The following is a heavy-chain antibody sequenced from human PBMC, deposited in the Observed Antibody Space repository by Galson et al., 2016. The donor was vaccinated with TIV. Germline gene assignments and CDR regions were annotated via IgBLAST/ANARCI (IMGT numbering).Heavy chain of an antibody. D-gene: IGHD7-27*01. CDR3: ARDKSGFETVDRFYYYMDV. V-gene: IGHV4-59*01. CDR2: IYYSGST. J-gene: IGHJ6*03. Sequence: SETLSLTCTVSGGSISTYYWSWIRQSPGKGLEWIGHIYYSGSTDYNHSLRSRVTISIGTSRKQFSLKLTSVTAADTAIYYCARDKSGFETVDRFYYYMDVWGKGTTVTVSS. CDR1: GGSISTYY.